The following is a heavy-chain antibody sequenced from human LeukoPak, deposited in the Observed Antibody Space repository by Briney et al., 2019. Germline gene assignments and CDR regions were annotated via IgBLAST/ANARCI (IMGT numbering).Heavy chain of an antibody. CDR2: INHSGST. CDR3: ARGGGDYGYYFDY. Sequence: PSETPSLTCAVYGGSFSGYYWSWIRQPPGKGLEWIGEINHSGSTNYNPSLKSRVTISVDTSKNQFSLKLSSVTAADTAVYYCARGGGDYGYYFDYWGQGTLVTVSS. J-gene: IGHJ4*02. V-gene: IGHV4-34*01. CDR1: GGSFSGYY. D-gene: IGHD4-17*01.